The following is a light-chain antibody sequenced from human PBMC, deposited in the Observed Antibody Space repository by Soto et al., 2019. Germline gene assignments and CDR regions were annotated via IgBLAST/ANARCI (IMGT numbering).Light chain of an antibody. CDR3: QQYDNLLYT. J-gene: IGKJ2*01. CDR2: GAS. V-gene: IGKV1-33*01. CDR1: HDISKS. Sequence: DIQLTQSPSSLSASVGDRVTITCQASHDISKSLNWYQQRPEKAPKLLIHGASSLETGVPSRFSRYGSGTYFTFTISSLQPEDFATYYCQQYDNLLYTFSQGTKLEMK.